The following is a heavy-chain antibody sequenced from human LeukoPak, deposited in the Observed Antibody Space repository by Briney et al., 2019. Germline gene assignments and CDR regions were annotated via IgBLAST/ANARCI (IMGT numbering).Heavy chain of an antibody. CDR3: AREGDYYDSSGYTYFDY. J-gene: IGHJ4*02. Sequence: ASVKVSCKASGYTFTSYGISWVRQAPGQGLEWMGWISAYNGNTNYAQKLQGRVTMTTDTSTSTAYMELRSLRSDDTAVYYCAREGDYYDSSGYTYFDYWGQGTLVTVSS. CDR1: GYTFTSYG. CDR2: ISAYNGNT. D-gene: IGHD3-22*01. V-gene: IGHV1-18*01.